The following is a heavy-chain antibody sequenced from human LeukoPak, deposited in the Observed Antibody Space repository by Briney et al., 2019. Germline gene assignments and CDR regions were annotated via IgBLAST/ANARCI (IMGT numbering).Heavy chain of an antibody. J-gene: IGHJ4*02. D-gene: IGHD3-10*01. V-gene: IGHV3-30*18. CDR2: ISYDGSNK. CDR3: AKGNYGSGTAIDY. CDR1: GFTFSSYG. Sequence: GGSLRLSCAASGFTFSSYGMHWVRQAPGKGLEWVAVISYDGSNKYYADSVKGRFTIPRDNSKNTLYLQMNSLGAEDTAVYYCAKGNYGSGTAIDYWGQGTLVTVSS.